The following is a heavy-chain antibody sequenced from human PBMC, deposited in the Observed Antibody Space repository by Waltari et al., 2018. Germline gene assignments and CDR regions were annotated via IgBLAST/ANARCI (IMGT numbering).Heavy chain of an antibody. J-gene: IGHJ4*02. CDR3: ARQGRIAVAAFDY. D-gene: IGHD6-19*01. CDR1: GGTFSSYT. Sequence: QVQLVQSGAEVKKPGSSVKVSCKASGGTFSSYTISWVRQAPGQGLEWMGRIIPILGIANYAQKFQGRVTITADKSTSTAYMELSSLRSEDTAVYCCARQGRIAVAAFDYWGQGTLVTVSS. CDR2: IIPILGIA. V-gene: IGHV1-69*02.